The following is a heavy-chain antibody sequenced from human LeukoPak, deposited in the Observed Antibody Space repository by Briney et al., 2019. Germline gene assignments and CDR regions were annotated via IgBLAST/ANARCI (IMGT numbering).Heavy chain of an antibody. CDR2: IIPIFGTA. V-gene: IGHV1-69*13. CDR1: GGTFSSYA. D-gene: IGHD4-11*01. CDR3: ARDWDHSNYNYYYYMDV. J-gene: IGHJ6*03. Sequence: SVKVSCKASGGTFSSYAISWVRQAPGQRLEWMGGIIPIFGTANYAQKFQGRVTITADESTSTAYMELSSLRSEDTAVYYCARDWDHSNYNYYYYMDVWGKGTTVTVSS.